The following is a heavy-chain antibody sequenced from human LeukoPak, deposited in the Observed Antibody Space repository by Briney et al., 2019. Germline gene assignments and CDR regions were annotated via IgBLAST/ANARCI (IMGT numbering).Heavy chain of an antibody. Sequence: PGGSLRLSCAASGFTFSSYAMHWVRQAPGKGLEWVAVISYDGSNKYYADSVKGRFTISRDNAKNSLYLQMNSLRDEDTAVYYCARKSYGSGSYYLDFWGQGTLVTVSS. V-gene: IGHV3-30-3*01. J-gene: IGHJ4*02. CDR2: ISYDGSNK. CDR3: ARKSYGSGSYYLDF. D-gene: IGHD3-10*01. CDR1: GFTFSSYA.